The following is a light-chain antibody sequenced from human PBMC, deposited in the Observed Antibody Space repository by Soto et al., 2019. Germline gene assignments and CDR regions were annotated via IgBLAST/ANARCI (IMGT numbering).Light chain of an antibody. J-gene: IGLJ1*01. V-gene: IGLV2-14*01. CDR2: EVT. CDR3: SSYSSSATPYV. Sequence: QSVLTQPASVFGSPGQTITLSCIGTSSDIGPYNYVSWYQQHPDKAPKLILYEVTNRPSGASDRFSGSKSGNAAFLTISGLQAEDEADYYCSSYSSSATPYVFGTGTKVTVL. CDR1: SSDIGPYNY.